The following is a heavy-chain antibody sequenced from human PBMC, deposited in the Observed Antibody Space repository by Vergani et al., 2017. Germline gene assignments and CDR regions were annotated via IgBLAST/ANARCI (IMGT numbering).Heavy chain of an antibody. J-gene: IGHJ5*02. CDR2: INHSGST. V-gene: IGHV4-34*01. CDR1: GGSFSGYY. Sequence: QVQLQQWGAGLLKPSETLSLTCAVYGGSFSGYYWSWIRQPPGKGLEWIGEINHSGSTNYNPSLKSRVTISVDTSKNQFSLKLSSVTAADTAVYYCARRRGVRYFESIGWFDPWGQGTLVTVSS. CDR3: ARRRGVRYFESIGWFDP. D-gene: IGHD3-9*01.